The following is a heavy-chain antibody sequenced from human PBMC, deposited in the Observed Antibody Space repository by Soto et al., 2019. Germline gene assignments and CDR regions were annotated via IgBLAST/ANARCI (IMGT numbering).Heavy chain of an antibody. CDR2: ISYSGST. V-gene: IGHV4-39*01. CDR1: GDSISSNNYY. D-gene: IGHD3-3*01. J-gene: IGHJ4*02. Sequence: QLQLQESGPGLVKPSETLSLTCTVSGDSISSNNYYSGWIRQSPGKGLEWIGSISYSGSTYYNPSLKSRVTISVDTSKNQFSLKLSSVTAADTAVYYCARRAPYDFWSRYYQGYFDYWGQGTLVTVSS. CDR3: ARRAPYDFWSRYYQGYFDY.